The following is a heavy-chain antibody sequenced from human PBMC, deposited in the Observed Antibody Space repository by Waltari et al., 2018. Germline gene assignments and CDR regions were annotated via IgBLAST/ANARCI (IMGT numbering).Heavy chain of an antibody. V-gene: IGHV1-46*01. J-gene: IGHJ6*02. CDR2: INPSGGST. Sequence: QVQLVQSGAEVKKPGASVKVSCKASGYTFTSYYMHWVRQAPGQGLEWMGIINPSGGSTSYAQKFQGRVTISVDTSKNQFSLKLSSVTAADTAVYYCARATVVVVVAATYYYYGMDVWGQGTTVIVSS. CDR3: ARATVVVVVAATYYYYGMDV. D-gene: IGHD2-15*01. CDR1: GYTFTSYY.